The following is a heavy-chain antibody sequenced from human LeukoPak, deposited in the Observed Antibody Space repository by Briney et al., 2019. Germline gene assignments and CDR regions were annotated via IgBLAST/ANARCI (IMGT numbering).Heavy chain of an antibody. CDR2: MNPNSGNT. Sequence: ASVTVSCTASGYTFTIYDINWVRQATGQGLEWMGWMNPNSGNTGYAQKFQGRVTITRNTSISTAYMELSSLRSEDTAVYYCARGSCSSTSCYTNYYYYYMDVWGKGTTVTVSS. V-gene: IGHV1-8*03. J-gene: IGHJ6*03. CDR3: ARGSCSSTSCYTNYYYYYMDV. CDR1: GYTFTIYD. D-gene: IGHD2-2*02.